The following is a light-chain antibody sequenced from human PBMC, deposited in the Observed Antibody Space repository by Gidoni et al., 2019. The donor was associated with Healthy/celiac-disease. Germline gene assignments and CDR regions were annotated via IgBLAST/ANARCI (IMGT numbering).Light chain of an antibody. CDR3: QQYYSFPRT. CDR1: QCISSY. J-gene: IGKJ1*01. CDR2: AAS. Sequence: VIWMTQSPSLLSASTGDRVTISCRMSQCISSYLDWYQQKPGKAPELLIYAASTLQSGVPSRFSGSGSGTDFTLTISCLQSEDFATYYCQQYYSFPRTFGQGTKVEIK. V-gene: IGKV1D-8*01.